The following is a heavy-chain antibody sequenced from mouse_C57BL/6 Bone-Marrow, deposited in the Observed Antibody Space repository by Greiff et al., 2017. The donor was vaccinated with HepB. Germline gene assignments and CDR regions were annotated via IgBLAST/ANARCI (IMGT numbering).Heavy chain of an antibody. J-gene: IGHJ3*01. CDR1: GYTFTSYW. CDR3: ARAPYYGSSSGFAY. Sequence: VQLQQPGAELVKPGASVELSCKASGYTFTSYWMQWVKQRPGQGLEWIGEIDPSDSYTNYNQKFKGKATLTVDTSSSTAYMQLSSLTSEDSAVYYCARAPYYGSSSGFAYWGQGTLVTVSA. V-gene: IGHV1-50*01. CDR2: IDPSDSYT. D-gene: IGHD1-1*01.